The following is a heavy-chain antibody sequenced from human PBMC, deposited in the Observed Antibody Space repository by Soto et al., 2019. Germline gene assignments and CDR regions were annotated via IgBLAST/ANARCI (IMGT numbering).Heavy chain of an antibody. J-gene: IGHJ5*02. Sequence: SETLSLTCTVSGASISGFYWSWIRKSAGKGLEWIGRIYATGTTDYNPSLKSRVMMSVDTSKKQFSLKLRSVTAADTAVYYCVRDGTKTLRDWFDPWCQGMSVTVSS. D-gene: IGHD1-1*01. V-gene: IGHV4-4*07. CDR3: VRDGTKTLRDWFDP. CDR2: IYATGTT. CDR1: GASISGFY.